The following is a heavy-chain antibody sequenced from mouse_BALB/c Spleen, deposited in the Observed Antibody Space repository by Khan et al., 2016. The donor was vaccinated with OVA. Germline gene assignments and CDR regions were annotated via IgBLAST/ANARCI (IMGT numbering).Heavy chain of an antibody. Sequence: EVELVESGGGLVKPGGSLKLSCGASGFTFSNYGMSWVRQSPEKRLEWVASIGSGDSTYYLDSVKGRFTTSRDKARNILYLQMSSLRSEDTAMYYCARDYWFAYWGQGTLVTVSA. CDR1: GFTFSNYG. D-gene: IGHD2-13*01. J-gene: IGHJ3*01. V-gene: IGHV5-6-5*01. CDR2: IGSGDST. CDR3: ARDYWFAY.